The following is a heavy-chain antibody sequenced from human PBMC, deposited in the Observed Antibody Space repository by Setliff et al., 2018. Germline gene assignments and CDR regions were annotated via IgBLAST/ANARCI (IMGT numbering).Heavy chain of an antibody. Sequence: SETLSLTCTVSGGSISSGSYYWSWIRQPAGKGLEWIGRIYTSGSTYYNPSLKSRVTISVDTSKNQFSLKLSSVTAADTAVYYCARGRYWFAPNWFDPWGQGTLVTVS. V-gene: IGHV4-61*02. CDR1: GGSISSGSYY. J-gene: IGHJ5*02. CDR3: ARGRYWFAPNWFDP. CDR2: IYTSGST. D-gene: IGHD2-21*01.